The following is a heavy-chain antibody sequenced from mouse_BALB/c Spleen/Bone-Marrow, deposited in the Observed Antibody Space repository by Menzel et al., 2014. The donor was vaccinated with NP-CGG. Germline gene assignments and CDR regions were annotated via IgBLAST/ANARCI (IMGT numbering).Heavy chain of an antibody. V-gene: IGHV1S81*02. CDR3: ARGYFAY. J-gene: IGHJ3*01. D-gene: IGHD2-14*01. CDR2: INPSNGRT. Sequence: QVQLKQSGAELVKPGASVKLSCKASGYTFTSYWMHWVEQRPGQGLEWIGEINPSNGRTNYNEKFKSKATQTVDKSSSPASMQLSSLTSEDSAVYYCARGYFAYWGQGTLVTVSA. CDR1: GYTFTSYW.